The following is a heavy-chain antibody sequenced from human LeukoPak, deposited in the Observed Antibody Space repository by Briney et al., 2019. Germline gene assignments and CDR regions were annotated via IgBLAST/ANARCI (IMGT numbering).Heavy chain of an antibody. D-gene: IGHD5-18*01. CDR2: ISGSGGNT. V-gene: IGHV3-23*01. CDR3: AKDLLQYSYGFVPLFDY. Sequence: GGSLRLSCAVSGITLSNYGMSWVRQAPGKGLEWVSGISGSGGNTYYADSVKGRFTISRDNSKNTLYLQMNSLRAEDTAVYYCAKDLLQYSYGFVPLFDYWGQGTLVTVSS. CDR1: GITLSNYG. J-gene: IGHJ4*02.